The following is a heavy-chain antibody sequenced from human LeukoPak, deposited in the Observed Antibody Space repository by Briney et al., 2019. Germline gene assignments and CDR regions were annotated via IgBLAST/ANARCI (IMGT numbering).Heavy chain of an antibody. CDR3: ARDAAFRMTTVTNFDY. Sequence: QPGGSLRLSCAASGFTFSSYSMNWVRQAPGKGLEWVSSISSSSSSYIYYADSVRGRFTISRDNAKNSLYLQMNSLRAEDTAVYYCARDAAFRMTTVTNFDYWGQGTLVTVSS. J-gene: IGHJ4*02. CDR2: ISSSSSSYI. CDR1: GFTFSSYS. V-gene: IGHV3-21*01. D-gene: IGHD4-17*01.